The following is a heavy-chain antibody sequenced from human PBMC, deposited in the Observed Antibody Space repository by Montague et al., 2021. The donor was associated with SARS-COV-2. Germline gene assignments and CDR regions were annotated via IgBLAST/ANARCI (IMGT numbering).Heavy chain of an antibody. CDR2: ISSSSSYI. CDR3: ASLTTDTLYYYYGMDV. D-gene: IGHD1-14*01. Sequence: SLRLSCAASGFTFSSYSMNWVRQAPGKGLEWVSSISSSSSYIYYADSVKGRFTISRDNAKNSLYLQTNSLRAEDTAVYYCASLTTDTLYYYYGMDVWGQGTTVTVSS. J-gene: IGHJ6*02. CDR1: GFTFSSYS. V-gene: IGHV3-21*01.